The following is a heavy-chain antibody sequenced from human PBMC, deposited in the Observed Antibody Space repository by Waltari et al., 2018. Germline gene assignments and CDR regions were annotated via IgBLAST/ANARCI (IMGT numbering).Heavy chain of an antibody. J-gene: IGHJ3*02. D-gene: IGHD3-16*01. CDR2: IKQDGSEK. Sequence: EVQLVESGGGLVQPGGSLRLSCAASGFTFSSYWMSWVRQAPGTGLEWVANIKQDGSEKYYVDSVKGRFTISRDNAKNSLYLQMNSLRAEDTAVYYCARGGLQNQGGVSFDIWGQGTMVTVSS. CDR3: ARGGLQNQGGVSFDI. V-gene: IGHV3-7*01. CDR1: GFTFSSYW.